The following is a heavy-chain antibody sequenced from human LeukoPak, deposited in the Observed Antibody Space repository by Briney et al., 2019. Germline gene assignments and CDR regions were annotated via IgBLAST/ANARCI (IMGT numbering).Heavy chain of an antibody. J-gene: IGHJ6*02. CDR1: GYTFTSYY. CDR3: ARANWNYFSYYGMDV. D-gene: IGHD1-1*01. Sequence: ASVKVSCKASGYTFTSYYMHWVRQAPGQGLEWMGIINPSGGSRSYAQKFQGRVTMTRNTSISTAYMELSSLRSEDTAVYYCARANWNYFSYYGMDVWGQGTTVTVSS. V-gene: IGHV1-46*01. CDR2: INPSGGSR.